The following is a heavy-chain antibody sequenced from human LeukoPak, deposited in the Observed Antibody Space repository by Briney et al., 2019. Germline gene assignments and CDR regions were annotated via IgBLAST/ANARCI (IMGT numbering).Heavy chain of an antibody. CDR3: ARGLRASFDP. CDR1: GGSFSGYY. J-gene: IGHJ5*02. V-gene: IGHV4-34*01. CDR2: INHSGST. Sequence: SETLSLTCAVYGGSFSGYYWSWIRQPPGKGLEWIGEINHSGSTNYNPSLKSRVTVSVDTSKNQFSLKLSSVTAADTAVYYCARGLRASFDPWGQGTLVTVSS.